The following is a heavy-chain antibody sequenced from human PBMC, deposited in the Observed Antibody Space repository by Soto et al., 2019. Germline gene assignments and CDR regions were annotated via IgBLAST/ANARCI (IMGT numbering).Heavy chain of an antibody. D-gene: IGHD6-13*01. CDR2: INTSGGST. Sequence: ASVKVSCKASGSTFTSYYMHWVRQAPGPGLEWMGIINTSGGSTSYAQKFPGRVTMTRDTSPSTVYIELSSLRSQDTAVYYCARDAAAGYYYYGMNVGGQGTTVTVSS. J-gene: IGHJ6*02. CDR1: GSTFTSYY. CDR3: ARDAAAGYYYYGMNV. V-gene: IGHV1-46*01.